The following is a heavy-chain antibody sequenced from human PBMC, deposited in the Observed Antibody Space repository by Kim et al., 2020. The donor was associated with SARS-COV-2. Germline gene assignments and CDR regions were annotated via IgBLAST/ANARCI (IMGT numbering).Heavy chain of an antibody. Sequence: YSSTSLKTRLTISKDTSKNQVVLKMTNMDPVDTATYYCARMRAGIAAADYWGQGTLVTVSS. D-gene: IGHD6-13*01. J-gene: IGHJ4*02. V-gene: IGHV2-70*01. CDR3: ARMRAGIAAADY.